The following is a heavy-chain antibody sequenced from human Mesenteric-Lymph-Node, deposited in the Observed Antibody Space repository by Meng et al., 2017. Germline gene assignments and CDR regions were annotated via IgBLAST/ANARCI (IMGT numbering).Heavy chain of an antibody. V-gene: IGHV3-48*03. D-gene: IGHD5-12*01. Sequence: GGSLRLSCAASGFTFSSYEMNWVRQAPGKGLEWISYISDSGSTIYADSVKGRFTISRDNAKNSLFLQMNSLRVEDTALYYCARDKGSGYSDEESGFDSWGQGTRVTVSS. CDR1: GFTFSSYE. J-gene: IGHJ4*02. CDR3: ARDKGSGYSDEESGFDS. CDR2: ISDSGSTI.